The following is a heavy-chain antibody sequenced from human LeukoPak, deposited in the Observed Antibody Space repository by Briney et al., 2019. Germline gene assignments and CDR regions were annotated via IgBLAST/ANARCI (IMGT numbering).Heavy chain of an antibody. J-gene: IGHJ4*02. CDR3: ARDILSESYGGWGYFDY. CDR1: SFIVSSNY. CDR2: IYSGGST. D-gene: IGHD1-26*01. Sequence: GGSLRLSCAASSFIVSSNYMSWVRQAPGKGLEWVSVIYSGGSTYYADSVKGRFTISRDNSKNTLYLQMNSLRAEDTAVYYWARDILSESYGGWGYFDYWGQGTLVTVSS. V-gene: IGHV3-66*01.